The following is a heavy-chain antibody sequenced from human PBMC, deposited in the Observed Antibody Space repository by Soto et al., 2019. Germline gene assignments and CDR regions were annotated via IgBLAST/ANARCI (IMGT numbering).Heavy chain of an antibody. CDR3: ARGEYSGYDFDY. V-gene: IGHV4-39*01. J-gene: IGHJ4*02. CDR1: GGSISSSSYY. Sequence: SETLSLTCTVSGGSISSSSYYWGWIRQPPGKGLEWIGSIYYSGSTYYNPSLKSRVTISVDTSKNQFSLKLSSVTAADTAVYYSARGEYSGYDFDYWGQGTLVTVSS. D-gene: IGHD5-12*01. CDR2: IYYSGST.